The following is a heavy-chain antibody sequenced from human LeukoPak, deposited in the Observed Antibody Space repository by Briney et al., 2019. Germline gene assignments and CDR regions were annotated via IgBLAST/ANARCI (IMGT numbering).Heavy chain of an antibody. CDR2: IYYSGST. CDR1: GGSISSYY. V-gene: IGHV4-59*01. D-gene: IGHD3-9*01. CDR3: ARRRPSGYRGPLTWFDP. Sequence: SETLSLTCTVSGGSISSYYWSWIRQPPGKGLEWIGYIYYSGSTNYNPSLKSRGTISVDTSKNQFSLKLSSVTAADTAVYYCARRRPSGYRGPLTWFDPLGPGNPGHRLL. J-gene: IGHJ5*02.